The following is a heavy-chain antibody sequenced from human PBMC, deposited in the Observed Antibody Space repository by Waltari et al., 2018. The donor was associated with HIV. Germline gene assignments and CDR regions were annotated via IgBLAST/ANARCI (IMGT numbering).Heavy chain of an antibody. Sequence: QVQLQESAPGLVKPSATLSLTCTASGGPITSHYWRWIRQPPGKGLEWIGYTYYSGITNYNPSLKSRVTISVDTSKNQFSLKLSSVTAADTAVYYCAIDEISSGFPYYYYGMDVWGQGTTVTVSS. CDR2: TYYSGIT. D-gene: IGHD6-25*01. J-gene: IGHJ6*02. V-gene: IGHV4-59*11. CDR3: AIDEISSGFPYYYYGMDV. CDR1: GGPITSHY.